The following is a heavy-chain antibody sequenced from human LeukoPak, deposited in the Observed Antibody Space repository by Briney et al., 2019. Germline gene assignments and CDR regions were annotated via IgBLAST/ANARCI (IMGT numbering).Heavy chain of an antibody. J-gene: IGHJ5*02. CDR1: GGTFSSYA. D-gene: IGHD3-10*01. CDR3: ARVYYYGSGSDWNNWFDP. V-gene: IGHV1-69*05. CDR2: IIPMFGTA. Sequence: ASVKLSCNASGGTFSSYAISWVRQAPGQGIEWMGRIIPMFGTANYAQKCQGRVTITTDESTSTAYMELSSLRSEDTAVYYCARVYYYGSGSDWNNWFDPWGQGTLVTVSS.